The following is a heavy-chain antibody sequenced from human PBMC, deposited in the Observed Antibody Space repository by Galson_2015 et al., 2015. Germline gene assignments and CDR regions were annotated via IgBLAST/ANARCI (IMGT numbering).Heavy chain of an antibody. CDR1: GFTFSSYG. CDR3: ATERGGSSLLVLGDDAFDI. CDR2: IWNDGSNK. D-gene: IGHD6-6*01. V-gene: IGHV3-33*01. Sequence: SLRLSCAASGFTFSSYGVHWVRQAPGKGLDWVAVIWNDGSNKYYADSVEGRFTISRDNSKSILYLQMNSLRAEDTAVYYCATERGGSSLLVLGDDAFDIWGQGTMVTVSS. J-gene: IGHJ3*02.